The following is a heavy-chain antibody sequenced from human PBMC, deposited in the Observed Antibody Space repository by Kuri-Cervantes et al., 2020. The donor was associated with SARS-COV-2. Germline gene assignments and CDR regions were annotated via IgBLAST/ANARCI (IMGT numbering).Heavy chain of an antibody. Sequence: ASVKVSCKASGYTFTSYYMHWVRQAPGQGLEWMGIINPSGGSTSYAQKFQGRVTMTRNTSISTAYMELSSLRSEDTAVYYCAGGRLDSSGYYWGYHDAFDIWGQGTMVTVSS. CDR3: AGGRLDSSGYYWGYHDAFDI. V-gene: IGHV1-46*01. J-gene: IGHJ3*02. CDR2: INPSGGST. D-gene: IGHD3-22*01. CDR1: GYTFTSYY.